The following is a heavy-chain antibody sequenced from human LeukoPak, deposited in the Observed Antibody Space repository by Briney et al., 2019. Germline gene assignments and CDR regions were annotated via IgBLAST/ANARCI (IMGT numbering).Heavy chain of an antibody. CDR1: GGSLSSYY. V-gene: IGHV4-59*01. D-gene: IGHD6-19*01. CDR2: IYYSGST. CDR3: ASMNSSGWPFDY. Sequence: PSETLSLTCTVSGGSLSSYYWSWVRQPPGKGLEGIGYIYYSGSTNYNPSLTSRVTISVDTSKNHFSLKLSSVTAADTAVYYCASMNSSGWPFDYWGQGTLVTVSS. J-gene: IGHJ4*02.